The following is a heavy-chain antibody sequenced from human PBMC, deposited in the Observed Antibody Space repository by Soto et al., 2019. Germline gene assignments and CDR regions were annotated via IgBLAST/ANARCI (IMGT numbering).Heavy chain of an antibody. D-gene: IGHD7-27*01. CDR1: GITFSNSW. V-gene: IGHV3-15*01. CDR2: IKRQTEGATT. CDR3: GTGSAFDL. Sequence: EVQLVESGGELVKPGGSLRLSCVASGITFSNSWMSWVRQAPGKVLEWVGRIKRQTEGATTDYAAPVKGRFTISRDDSKKTLYLQMNGLKIEDTAVYYCGTGSAFDLWGQGTMVTVSS. J-gene: IGHJ3*01.